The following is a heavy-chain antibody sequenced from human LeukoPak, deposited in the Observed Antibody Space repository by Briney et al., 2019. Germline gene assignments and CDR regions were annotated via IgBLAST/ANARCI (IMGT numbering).Heavy chain of an antibody. Sequence: GASVKVSCKASGYTFTSYDINWVRQATGQGLEWMGWMNPNSGNTGYAQKFQGRVTMTRNTSISTAYMELSSLRAEDTAVYYCAKDAHYYDSSGYSNPPDYWGQGTLVTVSS. V-gene: IGHV1-8*01. J-gene: IGHJ4*02. CDR1: GYTFTSYD. D-gene: IGHD3-22*01. CDR2: MNPNSGNT. CDR3: AKDAHYYDSSGYSNPPDY.